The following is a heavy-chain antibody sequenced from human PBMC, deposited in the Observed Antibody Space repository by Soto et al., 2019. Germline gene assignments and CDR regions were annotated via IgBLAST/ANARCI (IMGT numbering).Heavy chain of an antibody. V-gene: IGHV1-46*01. CDR3: ARTRDYDYVWGSYRYEKSLLDY. CDR2: INPSGGST. J-gene: IGHJ4*02. Sequence: QVQLVQSGAEVKKPGASVKVSCKASGYTFTSYYMHWVRQAPGQGLEWMGIINPSGGSTSYAQKSQGRVTMTRDTSTSTVYMELSSLRSEDTAVYYCARTRDYDYVWGSYRYEKSLLDYWGQGTLVTVSS. D-gene: IGHD3-16*02. CDR1: GYTFTSYY.